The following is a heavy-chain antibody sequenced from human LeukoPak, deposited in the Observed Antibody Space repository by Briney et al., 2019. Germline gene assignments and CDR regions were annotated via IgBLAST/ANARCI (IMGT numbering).Heavy chain of an antibody. CDR2: IGNTGRTI. CDR1: GLTFSSYE. Sequence: GGSLRLSCAASGLTFSSYEMNWVRQAPGRGLEWVSYIGNTGRTIYYADSVQGRFTISRDNAKNSLYLQMNSLRAEDTAIYYCVRGDRYFFDFWGQGTLVTVSS. CDR3: VRGDRYFFDF. D-gene: IGHD1-14*01. V-gene: IGHV3-48*03. J-gene: IGHJ4*02.